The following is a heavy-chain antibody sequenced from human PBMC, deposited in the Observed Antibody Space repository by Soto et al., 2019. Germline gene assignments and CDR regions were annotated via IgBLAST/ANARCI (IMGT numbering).Heavy chain of an antibody. CDR3: ARDNAGANKFDY. CDR1: GYTFTSYG. D-gene: IGHD1-26*01. V-gene: IGHV1-18*01. Sequence: AALQVSCKDSGYTFTSYGISWVRQAPGQGLEWMGWISAYNGNTNYAQKLQGRVTMTTDTSTSTAYMELRSLRSDDTAVYYCARDNAGANKFDYWGQGTLVTVSS. CDR2: ISAYNGNT. J-gene: IGHJ4*02.